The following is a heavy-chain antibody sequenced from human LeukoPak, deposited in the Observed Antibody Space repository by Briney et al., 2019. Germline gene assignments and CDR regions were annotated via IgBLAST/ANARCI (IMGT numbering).Heavy chain of an antibody. CDR3: ACRHIVVVPAADPFDY. CDR1: GYTLTGYY. J-gene: IGHJ4*02. CDR2: INPKSGGT. V-gene: IGHV1-2*02. D-gene: IGHD2-2*01. Sequence: ASVKVSCKASGYTLTGYYMHWVRQAPGQGLEWMGWINPKSGGTNYAQKFQGRVTMTRDTSISTAYMELSRLRSDDTAVYYCACRHIVVVPAADPFDYWGQGTLVTVSS.